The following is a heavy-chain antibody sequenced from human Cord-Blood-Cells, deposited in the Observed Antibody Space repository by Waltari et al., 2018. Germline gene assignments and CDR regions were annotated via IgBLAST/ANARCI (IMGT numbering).Heavy chain of an antibody. CDR2: IHYSGST. CDR1: GGSISSYY. CDR3: ARHRMSSSSLGY. V-gene: IGHV4-59*08. Sequence: QVQLQESGPGLVKPSETLSLTCTVSGGSISSYYWGWIRQPPGKGLEWIWYIHYSGSTNYHPSLKSLVTISVDTSKNQFSLKLGSVTAADTAVYYCARHRMSSSSLGYWGQGTLVTVSS. D-gene: IGHD6-6*01. J-gene: IGHJ4*02.